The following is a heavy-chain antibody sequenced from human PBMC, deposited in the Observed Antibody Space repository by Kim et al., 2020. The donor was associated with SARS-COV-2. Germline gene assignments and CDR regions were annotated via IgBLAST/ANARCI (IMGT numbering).Heavy chain of an antibody. V-gene: IGHV3-11*01. J-gene: IGHJ5*02. CDR3: ARDYYDSSGYRWFDP. D-gene: IGHD3-22*01. Sequence: SGKGRFTISETNATNSLYLQMHSLRARDTAVYYCARDYYDSSGYRWFDPWGQGTLVTVSS.